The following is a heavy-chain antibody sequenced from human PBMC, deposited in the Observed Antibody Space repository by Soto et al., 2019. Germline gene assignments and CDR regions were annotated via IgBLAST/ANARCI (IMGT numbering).Heavy chain of an antibody. J-gene: IGHJ4*02. V-gene: IGHV3-48*03. D-gene: IGHD5-12*01. CDR1: GFTFSSYE. CDR2: ISGSGGAM. Sequence: GGSLRLSCAASGFTFSSYEMNWVRQAPGKGLEWVSYISGSGGAMFYADSVKGRFTISRDNAKNSLFLQMNSLRVEDTVVYYCVRDGGSDVWDSWGQGTMVTVAS. CDR3: VRDGGSDVWDS.